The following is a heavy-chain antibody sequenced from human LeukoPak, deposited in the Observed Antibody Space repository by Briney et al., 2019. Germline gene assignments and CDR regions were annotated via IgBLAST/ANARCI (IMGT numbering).Heavy chain of an antibody. CDR1: GSTFSSYA. J-gene: IGHJ4*02. Sequence: GGSLRPSCAASGSTFSSYAMSWVRQAPGKGLEWVSAISGSGGSTYYADSVKGRFTISRDNSKNTLYLQMNSLRAEDTAVYYCATFPTTVVTPDYFDYWGQGTLVTVSS. CDR2: ISGSGGST. CDR3: ATFPTTVVTPDYFDY. D-gene: IGHD4-23*01. V-gene: IGHV3-23*01.